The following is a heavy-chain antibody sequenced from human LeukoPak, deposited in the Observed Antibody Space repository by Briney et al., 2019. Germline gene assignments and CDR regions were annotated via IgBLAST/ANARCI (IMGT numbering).Heavy chain of an antibody. V-gene: IGHV3-21*01. J-gene: IGHJ4*02. D-gene: IGHD3-10*01. Sequence: PGGSLRLSCAVSGFTFSTYSMNWVRQALGKGLEWVASIDITSYTYYADSVKGRFTISRDNAKISVYLQMNSLRDEDTAVYYCATEGPGVHFDCWGQGTPVTVSS. CDR3: ATEGPGVHFDC. CDR1: GFTFSTYS. CDR2: IDITSYT.